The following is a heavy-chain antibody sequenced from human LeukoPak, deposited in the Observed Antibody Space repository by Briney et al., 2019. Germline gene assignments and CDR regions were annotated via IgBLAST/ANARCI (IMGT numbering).Heavy chain of an antibody. CDR3: ARVGPLAYCGGDCYSCNY. J-gene: IGHJ4*02. D-gene: IGHD2-21*02. Sequence: PGGSLRLSCAASGFTFSSNWMHWVRQAPGKGLVWVSRSNEDGSTTNYADSVKGRSTISRDNAKNSLYLQMNSLRAEDTAVYYCARVGPLAYCGGDCYSCNYWGQGTLVTVSS. V-gene: IGHV3-74*01. CDR1: GFTFSSNW. CDR2: SNEDGSTT.